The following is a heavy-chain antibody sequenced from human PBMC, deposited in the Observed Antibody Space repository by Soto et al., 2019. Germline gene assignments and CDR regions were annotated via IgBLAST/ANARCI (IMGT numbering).Heavy chain of an antibody. J-gene: IGHJ5*02. CDR1: GGTFSSYG. Sequence: LVKVSCKASGGTFSSYGISWVRQGPGQGLEWMGGIIPIFGTANYAQKLQGRVTLTADESTSTDYMELSSLRSEDTAVYYCAMGGVRARWSWFYPWGQGTLVTVSS. CDR2: IIPIFGTA. V-gene: IGHV1-69*13. D-gene: IGHD1-26*01. CDR3: AMGGVRARWSWFYP.